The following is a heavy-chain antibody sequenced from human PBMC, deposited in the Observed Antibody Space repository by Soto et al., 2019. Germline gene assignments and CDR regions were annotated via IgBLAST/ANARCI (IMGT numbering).Heavy chain of an antibody. D-gene: IGHD4-17*01. V-gene: IGHV3-23*01. CDR2: ISRNGDPT. Sequence: RLSCAASGFTFSSYSMNWVLQAPGKGVEWVSVISRNGDPTNCADSVKGRFTISRDTSKNTLYLQMNSVRAEDTVVYYCARYTATTPIDYWGQGTLVTVSS. CDR3: ARYTATTPIDY. CDR1: GFTFSSYS. J-gene: IGHJ4*02.